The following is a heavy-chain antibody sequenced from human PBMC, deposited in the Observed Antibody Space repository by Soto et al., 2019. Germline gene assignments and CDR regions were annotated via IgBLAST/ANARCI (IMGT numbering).Heavy chain of an antibody. CDR2: IYYSGST. CDR3: ARDHSSSWYGGNAFDI. CDR1: GGSISSYY. Sequence: QVQLQESGPGLVKPSETLSLTCTVSGGSISSYYWSWIRQPPGKGLEWIGYIYYSGSTNYNPSLKSRVTISVDTSKNQFSLNLSSVTAADTAVYYCARDHSSSWYGGNAFDIWGQGTMVTVSS. V-gene: IGHV4-59*01. J-gene: IGHJ3*02. D-gene: IGHD6-13*01.